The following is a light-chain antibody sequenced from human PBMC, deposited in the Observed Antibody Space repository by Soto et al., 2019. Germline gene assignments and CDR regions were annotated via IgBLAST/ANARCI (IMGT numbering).Light chain of an antibody. CDR2: GAS. J-gene: IGKJ1*01. CDR1: QSISSW. CDR3: QQYKSYSRT. Sequence: DIQMTQSPSTLSASVGDRVTITCRASQSISSWLAWYQQKPGKAPKVLIYGASNLQSGVPPRFSGSGSGTEFTLTISSLQPDDFATYYCQQYKSYSRTFGQGTKVDIK. V-gene: IGKV1-5*01.